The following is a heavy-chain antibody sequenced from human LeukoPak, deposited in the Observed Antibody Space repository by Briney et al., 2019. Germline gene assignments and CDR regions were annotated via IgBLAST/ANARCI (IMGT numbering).Heavy chain of an antibody. D-gene: IGHD6-13*01. J-gene: IGHJ3*02. V-gene: IGHV3-7*01. CDR3: ARDGGSSWYGNAFDI. Sequence: GGSLRLSCAASGFTFSSYWMSWVRQAPGKGLEWVANIKQDGSEKYYVDSVKGRFTISRDNAKNSLYLQMNSLRAEDTAVYYCARDGGSSWYGNAFDIWGQGTMVTVSS. CDR2: IKQDGSEK. CDR1: GFTFSSYW.